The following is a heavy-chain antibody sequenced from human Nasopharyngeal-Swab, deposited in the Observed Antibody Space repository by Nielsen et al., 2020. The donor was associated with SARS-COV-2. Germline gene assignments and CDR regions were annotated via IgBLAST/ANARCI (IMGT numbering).Heavy chain of an antibody. D-gene: IGHD5-18*01. CDR1: GYTFTSYG. CDR2: ISAYNGNT. V-gene: IGHV1-18*04. J-gene: IGHJ6*02. CDR3: ARKEATAMEELYYYGMDV. Sequence: ASVKVSCKASGYTFTSYGISWVRQAPGQGLEWMGWISAYNGNTNYAQKLQGRVTMTTDTSTSTAYMELRSLRSDDTAVYYCARKEATAMEELYYYGMDVWGQGTTVTASS.